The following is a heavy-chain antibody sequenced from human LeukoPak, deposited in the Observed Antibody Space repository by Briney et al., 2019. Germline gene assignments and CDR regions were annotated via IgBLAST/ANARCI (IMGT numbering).Heavy chain of an antibody. V-gene: IGHV1-3*01. CDR3: AGATVIVPAARLDV. J-gene: IGHJ6*02. D-gene: IGHD2-2*01. Sequence: ASVKVSCKASGYTFTSYAMHWVRQAPGQRLEWMGWINAGNGNTKYSQKFQDRVTITRDTSASTAYMELSSLGSEDTAVYYCAGATVIVPAARLDVWGQGTTVIVSS. CDR1: GYTFTSYA. CDR2: INAGNGNT.